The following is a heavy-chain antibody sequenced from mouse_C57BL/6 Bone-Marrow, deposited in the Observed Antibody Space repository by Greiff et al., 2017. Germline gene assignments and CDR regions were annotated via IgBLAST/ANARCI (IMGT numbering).Heavy chain of an antibody. Sequence: QVQLQQPGAELVKPGASVKLSCKASGYTFTSYWMHWVKQRPGQGLEWIGMIHPNSGSTNYKEKFKSKATLTVDKSSSPAYMQLSSLTSEDSAVYYCARLDLLLRSSGYWGQGTTLTVSS. D-gene: IGHD1-1*01. CDR2: IHPNSGST. CDR3: ARLDLLLRSSGY. J-gene: IGHJ2*01. V-gene: IGHV1-64*01. CDR1: GYTFTSYW.